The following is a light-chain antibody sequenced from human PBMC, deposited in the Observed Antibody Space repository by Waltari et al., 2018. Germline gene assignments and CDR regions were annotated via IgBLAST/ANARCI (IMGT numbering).Light chain of an antibody. CDR2: EGR. V-gene: IGLV2-23*01. J-gene: IGLJ1*01. CDR3: CSYAGSSTYV. Sequence: QSVLTQPASVSGSPGQSITISCTGTSSDVWSNNLVSWYQQHPGKAPKLMIYEGRKRPSGVSNRFSGSKSGNTASLTISGLQAEDEADYYCCSYAGSSTYVFGTGTKVTVL. CDR1: SSDVWSNNL.